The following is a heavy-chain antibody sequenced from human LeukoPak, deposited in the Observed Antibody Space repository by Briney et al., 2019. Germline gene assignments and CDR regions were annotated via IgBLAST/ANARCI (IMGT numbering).Heavy chain of an antibody. CDR1: GFTFSSGS. J-gene: IGHJ4*02. CDR3: ARGRIAAAITFDY. D-gene: IGHD6-13*01. V-gene: IGHV3-21*01. CDR2: ISSSSSYI. Sequence: GVSLRLSCAASGFTFSSGSMNWVRQAPGKGLEWVSSISSSSSYIYYADSGKGRFTISRDNAKNSLYLQMNSLRAEDTAVYYCARGRIAAAITFDYWGQGTLVTVSS.